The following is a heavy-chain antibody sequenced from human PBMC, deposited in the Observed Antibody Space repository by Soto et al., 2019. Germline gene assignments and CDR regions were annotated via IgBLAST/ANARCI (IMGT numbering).Heavy chain of an antibody. D-gene: IGHD3-10*02. CDR2: VNAENGNT. J-gene: IGHJ4*02. Sequence: ASGRVSSRASVYPFPTHAMLWVRQAPEQRLEWMGWVNAENGNTKYSQKFQGRVTITVDTSASTAYMEMSSLRSEDTAVYYCARDIFGLLTLGVSDFWGQGTLVTV. CDR1: VYPFPTHA. V-gene: IGHV1-3*01. CDR3: ARDIFGLLTLGVSDF.